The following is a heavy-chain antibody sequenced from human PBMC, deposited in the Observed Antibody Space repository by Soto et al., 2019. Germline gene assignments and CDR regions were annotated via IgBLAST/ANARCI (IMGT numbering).Heavy chain of an antibody. Sequence: EVQLVESGGGLVKPGGSLRLSCAASGFTFSSYSMKWVRQAPGKGLEWVSLISSSSSYIYYADSVKGRFTISRDNAKNSLYLQMNSLRAEDTAVYYCARVGYSSGWLPDYWRQGTLVTVSS. J-gene: IGHJ4*02. D-gene: IGHD6-19*01. CDR3: ARVGYSSGWLPDY. V-gene: IGHV3-21*01. CDR1: GFTFSSYS. CDR2: ISSSSSYI.